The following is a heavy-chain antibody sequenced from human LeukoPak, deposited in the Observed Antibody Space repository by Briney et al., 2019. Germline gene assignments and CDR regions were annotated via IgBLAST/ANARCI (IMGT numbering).Heavy chain of an antibody. J-gene: IGHJ6*03. D-gene: IGHD3-9*01. V-gene: IGHV4-4*07. CDR2: IYTSGST. CDR1: GGSISSYY. Sequence: SETLSLTCTVSGGSISSYYWSWIRQPAGKGLEWIGRIYTSGSTNYNPSLKSRVTMSVDTSKNQFSLKLSSVTAADTAVYFCARVTWFPGSSYYYMDVWGKGTTVTVSS. CDR3: ARVTWFPGSSYYYMDV.